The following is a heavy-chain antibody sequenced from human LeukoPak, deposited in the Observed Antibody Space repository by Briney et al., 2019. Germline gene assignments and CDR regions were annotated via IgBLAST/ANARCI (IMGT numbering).Heavy chain of an antibody. D-gene: IGHD6-6*01. V-gene: IGHV3-66*01. Sequence: GGSLRLSCAASGLTASSNYMSWVRQAPGKGLEWVSVTYSGGSTYYADSVKGRFTISRDNSKNTVYLKMNSLRAEDTAVYYCARGGSIRGRAFDIWGQGTMVTVSS. CDR2: TYSGGST. J-gene: IGHJ3*02. CDR1: GLTASSNY. CDR3: ARGGSIRGRAFDI.